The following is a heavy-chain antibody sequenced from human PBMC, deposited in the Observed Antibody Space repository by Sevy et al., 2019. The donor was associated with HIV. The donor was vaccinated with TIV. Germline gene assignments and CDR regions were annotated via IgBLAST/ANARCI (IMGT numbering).Heavy chain of an antibody. CDR1: GFTFSSYW. J-gene: IGHJ4*02. CDR3: ARDSTYSSGLNFDY. D-gene: IGHD6-19*01. Sequence: GGSLRLSCVASGFTFSSYWMSWVRQAPGKGLEWVANIKQDGSEKYYVDSVKGRFTISRDNAKNSLYLQMNSLRAEDTAVYYCARDSTYSSGLNFDYWGQGTLVTVSS. CDR2: IKQDGSEK. V-gene: IGHV3-7*01.